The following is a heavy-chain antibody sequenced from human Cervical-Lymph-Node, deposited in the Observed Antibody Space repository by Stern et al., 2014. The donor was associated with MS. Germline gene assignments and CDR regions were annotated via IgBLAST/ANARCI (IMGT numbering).Heavy chain of an antibody. Sequence: QVQLQESGPGLVQPSQTLSLTCTVSGGSISSEDNYWTWIRQHPGKGLEWIGYIHYAGTTYYDPSLKSRVTISLDRSKNQFSLKMKSVTAADTAVYFCAVTPGTNWFDPWGQGTLVTVSS. J-gene: IGHJ5*02. D-gene: IGHD2-21*02. CDR1: GGSISSEDNY. CDR3: AVTPGTNWFDP. CDR2: IHYAGTT. V-gene: IGHV4-30-4*01.